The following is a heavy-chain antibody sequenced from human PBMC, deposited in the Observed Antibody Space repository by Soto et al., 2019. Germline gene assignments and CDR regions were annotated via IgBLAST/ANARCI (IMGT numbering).Heavy chain of an antibody. J-gene: IGHJ5*02. CDR1: GYSFTNND. Sequence: ASVKVSCKASGYSFTNNDVSWVRQATGQGLEWMGWMNPGSGDTGYAQKFQGRVTMTRDISIATAYMELSSLRSDDTAIYYCARMATFGSLNWFDPCGQGTLVTVSS. CDR2: MNPGSGDT. D-gene: IGHD3-16*01. CDR3: ARMATFGSLNWFDP. V-gene: IGHV1-8*01.